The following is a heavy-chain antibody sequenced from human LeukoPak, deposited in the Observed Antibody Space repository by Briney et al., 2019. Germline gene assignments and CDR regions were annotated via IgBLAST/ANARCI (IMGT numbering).Heavy chain of an antibody. V-gene: IGHV3-64*01. CDR1: GFTFSSYA. CDR3: ARVVGATRSRYYYYMDV. J-gene: IGHJ6*03. D-gene: IGHD1-26*01. CDR2: ISSNGGST. Sequence: GGSLRLSCAASGFTFSSYAMHWVRQAPGKGLEYVSAISSNGGSTYYANSVKGRFTISRDNSKNTLYLQMGSLRAEDMAVYYCARVVGATRSRYYYYMDVWGKGTTVTISS.